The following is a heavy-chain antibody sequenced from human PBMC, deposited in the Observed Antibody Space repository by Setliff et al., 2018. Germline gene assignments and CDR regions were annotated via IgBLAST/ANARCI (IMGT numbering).Heavy chain of an antibody. Sequence: GGSLRLSCAASGFTFSSYGMYWVRQAPGKGLEWVAVIWYDGSNKYYADSVKGRFTISRDNSKNTLYLQMNSLRAEDTAVYYCARGGNLIYYFDYWGQGTLVTVSS. CDR3: ARGGNLIYYFDY. CDR1: GFTFSSYG. J-gene: IGHJ4*02. D-gene: IGHD2-15*01. V-gene: IGHV3-33*01. CDR2: IWYDGSNK.